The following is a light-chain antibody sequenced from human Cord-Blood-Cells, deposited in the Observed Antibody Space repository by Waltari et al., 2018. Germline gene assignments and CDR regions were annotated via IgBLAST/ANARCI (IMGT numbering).Light chain of an antibody. CDR1: SLRSYY. J-gene: IGLJ2*01. V-gene: IGLV3-19*01. Sequence: SSELTQDPAVYVALGQTVRITCQGESLRSYYASRYQQKPGQAPVLVIYGKNNRPSGIPDRFSGSSSGNTASLTITGAQAEDEADYYCNSRDSSGNHLVFGGGTKLTVL. CDR3: NSRDSSGNHLV. CDR2: GKN.